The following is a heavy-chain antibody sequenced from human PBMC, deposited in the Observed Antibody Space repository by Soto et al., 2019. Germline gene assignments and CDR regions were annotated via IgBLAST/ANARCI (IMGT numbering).Heavy chain of an antibody. V-gene: IGHV3-23*03. CDR2: ILADFNT. CDR1: GFTFSDYT. Sequence: HPGGSLRLSCAASGFTFSDYTMTWVRQAPGKVLECISVILADFNTYYAGSVRGRFTISRDNSKNTLYLEMNSLRAEDTAVYYCARRIEGYFDYWGQGALVTVSS. J-gene: IGHJ4*02. CDR3: ARRIEGYFDY.